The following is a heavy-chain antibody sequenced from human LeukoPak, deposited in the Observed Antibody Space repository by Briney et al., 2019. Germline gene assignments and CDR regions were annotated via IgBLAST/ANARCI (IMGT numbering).Heavy chain of an antibody. CDR2: ISGSGGST. D-gene: IGHD2-2*01. J-gene: IGHJ3*01. CDR1: GFTFSGFV. CDR3: AKNHEHGRYAGFDF. V-gene: IGHV3-23*01. Sequence: GGSLRLSCAASGFTFSGFVISWVRQAPGKGPQWVADISGSGGSTYYADSVKGRFSVSRNNSKNMVYLELNSLRAEDTAVYYCAKNHEHGRYAGFDFWAEGALVAVSS.